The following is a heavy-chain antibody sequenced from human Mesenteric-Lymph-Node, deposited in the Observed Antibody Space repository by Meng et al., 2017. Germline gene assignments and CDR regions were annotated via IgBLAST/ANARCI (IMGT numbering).Heavy chain of an antibody. CDR3: AAGYSSGWVSWDHAEYFQH. D-gene: IGHD6-19*01. CDR2: INPSGGST. CDR1: GYTFTSYA. J-gene: IGHJ1*01. V-gene: IGHV1-46*01. Sequence: ASVKVSCKASGYTFTSYAMNWVRQAPGQGLEWMGIINPSGGSTSYAQKFQGRVTMTRDTSTSTVYMELSSLRSEDTAVYYCAAGYSSGWVSWDHAEYFQHWGQGTLVTVSS.